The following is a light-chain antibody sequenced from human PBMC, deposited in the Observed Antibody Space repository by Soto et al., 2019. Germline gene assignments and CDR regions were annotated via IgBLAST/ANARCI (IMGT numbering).Light chain of an antibody. V-gene: IGKV1-39*01. CDR2: AAS. CDR3: QQSSSIPRT. Sequence: DIQMTQSPSSLSASVGDRVTITCRASQSISYYLSWYQLKPGKVPKLLISAASSLQSGVPSRFSGNGSGTDFTLTISSLQPEDFATYYCQQSSSIPRTFGQGTKLEIK. J-gene: IGKJ2*01. CDR1: QSISYY.